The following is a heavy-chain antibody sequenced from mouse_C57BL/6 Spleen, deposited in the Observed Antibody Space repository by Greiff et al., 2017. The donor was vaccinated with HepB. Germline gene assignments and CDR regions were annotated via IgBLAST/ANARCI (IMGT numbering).Heavy chain of an antibody. J-gene: IGHJ1*03. CDR2: INPNNGGT. CDR3: ARRGPRRENWYFDV. CDR1: GYTFTDYN. Sequence: EVQLQQSGPELVKPGASVKIPCKASGYTFTDYNMDWVKQSHGKSLEWIGDINPNNGGTIYNQKFKGKATLTVDKSSSTAYMELRSLTSEDTAVYYCARRGPRRENWYFDVWGTGTTVTVSS. V-gene: IGHV1-18*01.